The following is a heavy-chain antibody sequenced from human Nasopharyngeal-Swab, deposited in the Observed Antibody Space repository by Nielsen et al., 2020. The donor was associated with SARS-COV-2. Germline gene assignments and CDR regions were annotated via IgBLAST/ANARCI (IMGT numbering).Heavy chain of an antibody. D-gene: IGHD1-7*01. V-gene: IGHV3-64D*06. J-gene: IGHJ3*02. Sequence: GESLKISCSASGFTFSSYAMHWVRQAPGKGLEYVSTINDYEDRLYYADSVKGRFTISRGNSKNTLYLQMSSLRAEDTAVYWCVKDLRGNYAFDIWGQGTMVTVSS. CDR2: INDYEDRL. CDR3: VKDLRGNYAFDI. CDR1: GFTFSSYA.